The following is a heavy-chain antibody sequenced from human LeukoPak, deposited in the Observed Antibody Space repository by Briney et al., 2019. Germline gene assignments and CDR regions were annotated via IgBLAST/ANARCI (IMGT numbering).Heavy chain of an antibody. Sequence: PGGSXRXXXXXSXXXXXXNWXHWVRXTPGKGLVWVSRINSDGSSTSYADSVKGRFTISRDSAKDTLYLRMNSLRAEDTAVYYCARSPLTVTTRLHFDYWGQGTLVTVSS. D-gene: IGHD4-17*01. CDR2: INSDGSST. CDR1: XXXXXXNW. J-gene: IGHJ4*02. CDR3: ARSPLTVTTRLHFDY. V-gene: IGHV3-74*01.